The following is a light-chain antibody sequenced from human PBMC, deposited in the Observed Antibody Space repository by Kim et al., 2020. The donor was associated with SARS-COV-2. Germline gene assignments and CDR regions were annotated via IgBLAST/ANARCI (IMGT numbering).Light chain of an antibody. Sequence: QAVVTQPPSASVTPGQRVSISCSGSNSNIGTNTVNWYQQLPGTAPKLLMYTNNQRPSGVPDRFSGSKSDTSASLAISGLQSEDEADYYCASWDDSLNGYVFGTGTKVTVL. CDR2: TNN. CDR3: ASWDDSLNGYV. V-gene: IGLV1-44*01. J-gene: IGLJ1*01. CDR1: NSNIGTNT.